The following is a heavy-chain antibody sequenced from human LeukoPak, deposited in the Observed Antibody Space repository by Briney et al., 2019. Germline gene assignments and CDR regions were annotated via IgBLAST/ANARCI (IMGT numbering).Heavy chain of an antibody. D-gene: IGHD1-26*01. Sequence: GGSLRLSCAASGSTVTSNYMSWVRQAPGKGLEWVSVIYSGGSTYYADTAKGRFTISRDNSKNTLYLQMNSLRAEDTAVYYCASRRKSFYGMDVWGQGTTVTVSS. V-gene: IGHV3-53*01. J-gene: IGHJ6*02. CDR1: GSTVTSNY. CDR2: IYSGGST. CDR3: ASRRKSFYGMDV.